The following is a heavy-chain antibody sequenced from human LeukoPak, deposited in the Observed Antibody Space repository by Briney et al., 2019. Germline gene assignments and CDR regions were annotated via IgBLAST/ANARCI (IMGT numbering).Heavy chain of an antibody. V-gene: IGHV3-7*01. CDR2: IKQDGSEK. CDR1: GFTFSSYW. Sequence: HPGGSLRLSCAASGFTFSSYWMSWVRQAPGKGLEWVANIKQDGSEKYYVDSVKGRSTISRDNAKNSLYLQMNSLRAEDTAVYYCARDRYGIAVAGSFDYWGQGTLVTVSS. J-gene: IGHJ4*02. CDR3: ARDRYGIAVAGSFDY. D-gene: IGHD6-19*01.